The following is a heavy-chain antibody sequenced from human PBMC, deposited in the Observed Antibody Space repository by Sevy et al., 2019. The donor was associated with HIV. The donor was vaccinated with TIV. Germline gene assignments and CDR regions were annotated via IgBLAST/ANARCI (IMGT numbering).Heavy chain of an antibody. J-gene: IGHJ2*01. CDR2: IQRKSEGGTT. D-gene: IGHD4-17*01. V-gene: IGHV3-15*01. Sequence: GESLKISCAASGFTFSNVWTSWVRQASGKGLEWVGRIQRKSEGGTTDYGAPVKGRFSISREESSDTLYLQMNSLKTEDTAVYYCTTMMRLYGDPNFWYFDLWGRGTLVTVSS. CDR1: GFTFSNVW. CDR3: TTMMRLYGDPNFWYFDL.